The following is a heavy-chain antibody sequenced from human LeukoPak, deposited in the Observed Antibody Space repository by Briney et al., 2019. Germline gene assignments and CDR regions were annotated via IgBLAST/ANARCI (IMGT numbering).Heavy chain of an antibody. Sequence: GGSLRLSCAASEFTFNRYWMSWVRQAPGKGLEWVANIKHDGSEAHYVDSVKGRFTISRDNAKNSLSLQMNSLNVDDTGVYFCTRDALFGSGRTHLDFWSQGTLVSVSS. CDR1: EFTFNRYW. D-gene: IGHD3-10*01. V-gene: IGHV3-7*04. CDR3: TRDALFGSGRTHLDF. J-gene: IGHJ4*02. CDR2: IKHDGSEA.